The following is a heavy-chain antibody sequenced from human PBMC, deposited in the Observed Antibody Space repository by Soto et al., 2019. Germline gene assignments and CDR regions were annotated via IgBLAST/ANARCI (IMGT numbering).Heavy chain of an antibody. V-gene: IGHV3-15*01. Sequence: GGSLRLSCAASGFTFSNAWMSWVRQAPGKGLEWVGRIKSKTDGGTTDYAAPVKGRFTISRDDSKNTLYLQMNSLKTEDTAVYYCTTDQGAYDFWSSPAYGMDVWGQGTTVTVSS. CDR2: IKSKTDGGTT. CDR1: GFTFSNAW. CDR3: TTDQGAYDFWSSPAYGMDV. D-gene: IGHD3-3*01. J-gene: IGHJ6*01.